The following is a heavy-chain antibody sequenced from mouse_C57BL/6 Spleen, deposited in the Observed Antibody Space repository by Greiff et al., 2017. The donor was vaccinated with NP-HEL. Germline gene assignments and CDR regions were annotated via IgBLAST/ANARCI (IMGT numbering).Heavy chain of an antibody. V-gene: IGHV2-2*01. D-gene: IGHD1-1*01. CDR3: ARYLDGSSYVSWYFDV. CDR2: IWSGGST. J-gene: IGHJ1*03. CDR1: GFSLTSFG. Sequence: VQLQQSGPGLVQPSQSLSITCTVSGFSLTSFGVHWVRQSPGKGLEWLGVIWSGGSTDYNAAFISRLSISKDNSKSQVFFKMNSLQADDTAMYYCARYLDGSSYVSWYFDVWGTGTTVTVSS.